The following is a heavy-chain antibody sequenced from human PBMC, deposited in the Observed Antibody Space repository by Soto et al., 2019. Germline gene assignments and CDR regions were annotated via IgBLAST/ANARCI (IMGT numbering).Heavy chain of an antibody. CDR1: GFTFSSYA. J-gene: IGHJ3*02. V-gene: IGHV3-30-3*01. CDR3: ARDRLEGSADDAFDI. Sequence: QVQLVESGGGVVQPGRSLRLSCAASGFTFSSYAMHWVRQAPGKGLEWVAVISYDGSNKYYADSVKGRFTISRDNSKNTLYLQMNSLRAEDTAVYYCARDRLEGSADDAFDIWGQGTMVTVSS. D-gene: IGHD1-1*01. CDR2: ISYDGSNK.